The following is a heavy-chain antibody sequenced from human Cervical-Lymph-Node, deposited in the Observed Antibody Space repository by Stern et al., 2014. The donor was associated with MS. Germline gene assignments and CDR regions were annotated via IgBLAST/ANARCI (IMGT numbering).Heavy chain of an antibody. CDR3: AREIAGRRFED. D-gene: IGHD6-6*01. CDR2: IHTVGTT. Sequence: EVQLLESGGGLVQPGGSLRLSCEASGFPVGASYMNWVRQAPGKGLEWVSRIHTVGTTHYADSVKGRFTISRANAKNALYLQMDRLTVEDTAVYYCAREIAGRRFEDWGRGTMGAVS. CDR1: GFPVGASY. J-gene: IGHJ4*02. V-gene: IGHV3-66*01.